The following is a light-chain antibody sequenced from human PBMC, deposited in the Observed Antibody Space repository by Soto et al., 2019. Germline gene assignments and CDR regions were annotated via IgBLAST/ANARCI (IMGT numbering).Light chain of an antibody. Sequence: QSVLTQPASVSGSPGQSITISCTGTSSDIGVYNYVSWYQQHPGKSPKLVICEVSNRPSGVSSRFSGSKSGNTASLTISGLRAEDEADYYCSSYTRGNTYVFGTGTKLTVL. CDR3: SSYTRGNTYV. J-gene: IGLJ1*01. V-gene: IGLV2-14*01. CDR2: EVS. CDR1: SSDIGVYNY.